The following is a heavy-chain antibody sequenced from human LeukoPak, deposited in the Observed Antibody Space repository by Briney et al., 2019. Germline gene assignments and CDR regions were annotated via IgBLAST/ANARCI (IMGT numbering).Heavy chain of an antibody. V-gene: IGHV1-8*03. Sequence: ASVKVSCKASGYTFTSYDINWVRQATGQGLEWMGWMNPNSGNTGYAQKFQGRVTITRNTSISTAYMELSSLRSEDTAVYYCARGKTCSGGSCYSYYYYYMDVWGKGTTVTVSS. D-gene: IGHD2-15*01. CDR1: GYTFTSYD. J-gene: IGHJ6*03. CDR3: ARGKTCSGGSCYSYYYYYMDV. CDR2: MNPNSGNT.